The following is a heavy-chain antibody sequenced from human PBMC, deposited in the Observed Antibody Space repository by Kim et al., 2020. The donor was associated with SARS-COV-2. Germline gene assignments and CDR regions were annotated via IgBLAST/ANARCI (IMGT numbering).Heavy chain of an antibody. D-gene: IGHD6-13*01. CDR1: GFTFSSYG. J-gene: IGHJ4*02. CDR2: IWYDGSNK. Sequence: GGSLRLSCAASGFTFSSYGMHWGRQAPGKGLEWVAVIWYDGSNKYYADSVKGRFTISRDNSKNTLYLQMNSLRAGDTAVYYCARDLGIAAAGSETDYWGQGSLVTVSS. V-gene: IGHV3-33*01. CDR3: ARDLGIAAAGSETDY.